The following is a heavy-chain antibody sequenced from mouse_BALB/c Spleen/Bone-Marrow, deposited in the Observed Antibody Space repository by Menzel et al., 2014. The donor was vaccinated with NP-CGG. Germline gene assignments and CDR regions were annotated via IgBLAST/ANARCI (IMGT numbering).Heavy chain of an antibody. Sequence: EVQLHQSGAELVKPGASVKLSCTASGFNIKDTYMHWVKQRPEQGLEWIGRIDPANGNTKYDPKFQGKATITADTSSNTAYLQLSSLTSEDTAVDYCARWEYYAMDYWGQGTSVSVSS. J-gene: IGHJ4*01. CDR2: IDPANGNT. D-gene: IGHD4-1*01. V-gene: IGHV14-3*02. CDR1: GFNIKDTY. CDR3: ARWEYYAMDY.